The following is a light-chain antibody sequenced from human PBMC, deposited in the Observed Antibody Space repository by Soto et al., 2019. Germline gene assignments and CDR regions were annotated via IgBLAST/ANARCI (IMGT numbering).Light chain of an antibody. CDR3: QQYNSYST. J-gene: IGKJ1*01. CDR2: DAS. V-gene: IGKV1-5*01. CDR1: QSISSW. Sequence: DIHMTQSPSTLSASVVDIVTITCRASQSISSWLAWYQQKPGKAPKLLIYDASSLGSGVPSRFSGSGSGTEFTLTISSLQPDDFATYYCQQYNSYSTFGQGTKVDIK.